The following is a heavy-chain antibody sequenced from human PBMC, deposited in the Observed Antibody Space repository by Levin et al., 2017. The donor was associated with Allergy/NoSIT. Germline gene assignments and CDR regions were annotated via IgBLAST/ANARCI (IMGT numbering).Heavy chain of an antibody. CDR3: EKDGNDISMLRGVRFSAFDT. Sequence: GGSLRLSCAASGFAFSTYAMSWVRQAPGKGLEWVSGITSSGGRTYYADSVRGRFTISRDISNNTLYLQMNSLRADDTAVYYCEKDGNDISMLRGVRFSAFDTWGQGTVVTVSS. CDR1: GFAFSTYA. D-gene: IGHD3-10*01. J-gene: IGHJ3*02. V-gene: IGHV3-23*01. CDR2: ITSSGGRT.